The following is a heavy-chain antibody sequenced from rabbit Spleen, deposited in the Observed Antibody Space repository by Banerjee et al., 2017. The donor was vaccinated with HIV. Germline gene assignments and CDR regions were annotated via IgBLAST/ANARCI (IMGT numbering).Heavy chain of an antibody. J-gene: IGHJ6*01. D-gene: IGHD8-1*01. CDR2: IDAGSSGFP. V-gene: IGHV1S45*01. CDR3: ARDSASSFSSYGMDL. Sequence: QEQLEESGGGLVKPGASLTLTCTASGVSFSSNHYMCWVRQAPGKGLEWIACIDAGSSGFPYFASWAKGRFTCSKTSSTTVTLQMTSLTAADTATYFCARDSASSFSSYGMDLWGPGTLVTVS. CDR1: GVSFSSNHY.